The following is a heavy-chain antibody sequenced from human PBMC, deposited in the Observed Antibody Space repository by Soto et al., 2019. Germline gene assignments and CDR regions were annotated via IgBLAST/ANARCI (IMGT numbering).Heavy chain of an antibody. CDR3: ARGVTAGVDY. Sequence: XSVKVSCKASVYSFTSLDINWVRQTTGQGLEWMGWMQPSSGRTGYAQKFQGRVTMTRDTSINTAYMELSSLTSDDTAFYYCARGVTAGVDYWGKGTLVTV. CDR2: MQPSSGRT. CDR1: VYSFTSLD. V-gene: IGHV1-8*01. J-gene: IGHJ4*02. D-gene: IGHD1-26*01.